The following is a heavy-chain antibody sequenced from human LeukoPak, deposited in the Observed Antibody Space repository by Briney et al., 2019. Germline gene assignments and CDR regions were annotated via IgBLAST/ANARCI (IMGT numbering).Heavy chain of an antibody. Sequence: GASVKVSCKASGYTFTGYYMHWVRQAPGQGLEWMGWINPNSGGTNYAQKFQGWVTMTRDTSISTAYMELSRLRSDDTAVYYCARVIYGGNSAFDIWGQGTMVTVSS. CDR3: ARVIYGGNSAFDI. CDR2: INPNSGGT. D-gene: IGHD4-23*01. J-gene: IGHJ3*02. CDR1: GYTFTGYY. V-gene: IGHV1-2*04.